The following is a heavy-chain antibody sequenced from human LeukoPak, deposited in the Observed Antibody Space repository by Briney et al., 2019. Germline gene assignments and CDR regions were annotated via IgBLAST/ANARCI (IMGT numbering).Heavy chain of an antibody. CDR1: GFTFSAYW. J-gene: IGHJ5*02. CDR3: ACTSRPMDA. Sequence: SGGSLRLSCAASGFTFSAYWKHWVRQAPPPGLVWVSRIKGDGSGASYEDSVKGRFTISRDNAKNTLYLEMKSLRAEDTAVYYCACTSRPMDAWGQGTLVTVSS. CDR2: IKGDGSGA. D-gene: IGHD2-8*01. V-gene: IGHV3-74*01.